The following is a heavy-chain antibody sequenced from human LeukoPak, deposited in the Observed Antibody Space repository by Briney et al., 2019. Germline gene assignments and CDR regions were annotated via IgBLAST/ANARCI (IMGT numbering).Heavy chain of an antibody. V-gene: IGHV3-7*01. J-gene: IGHJ3*02. Sequence: GGSLRLSWGGSGFTFSNYWMTWVRQAPGKGLEWVANIDQDGSAKYYVGSVKGRFTISRDNAKKSLYLQMNSLKVDDTAVYHCATDSFSISSISLPGADAFDIWGQGTMVTVSS. CDR3: ATDSFSISSISLPGADAFDI. CDR2: IDQDGSAK. CDR1: GFTFSNYW. D-gene: IGHD2/OR15-2a*01.